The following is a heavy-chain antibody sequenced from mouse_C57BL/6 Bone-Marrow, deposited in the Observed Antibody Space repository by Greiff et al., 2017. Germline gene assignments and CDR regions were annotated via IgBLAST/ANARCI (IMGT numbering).Heavy chain of an antibody. CDR1: GYTFTSYW. CDR3: ARLWDGDY. J-gene: IGHJ2*01. D-gene: IGHD4-1*01. V-gene: IGHV1-59*01. Sequence: VQLQQPGAELVRPGTSVKLSCKASGYTFTSYWMHWVKQRPGQGLEWIGVIDPSDSYTNYNQKFKGTATLTVDTSSSTAYMQLSSLTSEDSAVYYCARLWDGDYWGQGTTLTVSS. CDR2: IDPSDSYT.